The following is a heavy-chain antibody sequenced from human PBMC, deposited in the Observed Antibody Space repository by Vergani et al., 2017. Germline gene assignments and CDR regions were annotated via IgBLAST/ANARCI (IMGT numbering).Heavy chain of an antibody. CDR2: IYHSGST. J-gene: IGHJ3*02. Sequence: QLQLQESGSGLVKPSQTLSLTCAVSGGSISTGGYSWSWIRQPPGKGLEWIGYIYHSGSTYYNPSLKSRVTISVDTSKNQFSLKLSSVTAADTAVYYCARGGYYDSSGYYPDAFDIWGQGTMVTVSS. CDR3: ARGGYYDSSGYYPDAFDI. CDR1: GGSISTGGYS. V-gene: IGHV4-30-2*05. D-gene: IGHD3-22*01.